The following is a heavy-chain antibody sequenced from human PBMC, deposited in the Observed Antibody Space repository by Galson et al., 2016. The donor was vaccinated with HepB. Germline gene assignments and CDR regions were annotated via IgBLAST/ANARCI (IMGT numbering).Heavy chain of an antibody. D-gene: IGHD4-17*01. CDR2: AYWDDDN. CDR3: AHRLKLTRPWDYGDFDF. J-gene: IGHJ4*02. Sequence: PALVKPTQTLTLTCTFSGFSLTTYGVGVGWIRQPPGKALEWLALAYWDDDNRYNPSLKSRLTVTKDISRNQVVLTMTNMDSVDTATYYCAHRLKLTRPWDYGDFDFWGQGTLVTVSS. CDR1: GFSLTTYGVG. V-gene: IGHV2-5*02.